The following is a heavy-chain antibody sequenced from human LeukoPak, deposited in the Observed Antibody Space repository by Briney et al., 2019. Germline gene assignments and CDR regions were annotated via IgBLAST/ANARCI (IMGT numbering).Heavy chain of an antibody. Sequence: SGATLVKPTQTLTLTCTLSGFSLSTSGVGGGWIRQPPGKALEWLAIIYSDDDTPYSPSLKSRLSTTKDTAKNQVVLTKSNIDPVDTAAYYCAPLGTDIVSAFDIWGQGTMVTVSS. V-gene: IGHV2-5*02. J-gene: IGHJ3*02. CDR3: APLGTDIVSAFDI. CDR2: IYSDDDT. D-gene: IGHD5-18*01. CDR1: GFSLSTSGVG.